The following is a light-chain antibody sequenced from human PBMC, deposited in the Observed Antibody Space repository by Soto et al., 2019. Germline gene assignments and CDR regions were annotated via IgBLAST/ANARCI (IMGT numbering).Light chain of an antibody. J-gene: IGKJ1*01. V-gene: IGKV3-20*01. CDR2: GAS. CDR3: QQYGRPSRT. Sequence: EIVLTQSPGTLSLSPGERATLSCRASQSVSSYLAWYQQKPGQAPRLLIFGASSRATGLPDRLSGSGSGTDFTLTISRLEPEDFAVYYCQQYGRPSRTFGQGTKVEIK. CDR1: QSVSSY.